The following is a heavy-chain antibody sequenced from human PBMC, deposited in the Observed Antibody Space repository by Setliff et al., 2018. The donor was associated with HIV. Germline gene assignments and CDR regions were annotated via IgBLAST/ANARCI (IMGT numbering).Heavy chain of an antibody. CDR3: ARHDGMKAARRYNNDYMDV. V-gene: IGHV4-39*01. CDR1: GGSFTSRSYY. D-gene: IGHD6-6*01. J-gene: IGHJ6*03. Sequence: SETLSLTCTVSGGSFTSRSYYWSWIRQPPGKGLEWIGEIFHSGSTTYNPSLKSRVTISVDMSKNQFSLKLSSVTAAATAGYYCARHDGMKAARRYNNDYMDVWGKGTTVT. CDR2: IFHSGST.